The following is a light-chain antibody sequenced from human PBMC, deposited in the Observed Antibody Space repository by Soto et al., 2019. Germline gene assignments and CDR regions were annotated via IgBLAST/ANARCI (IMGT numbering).Light chain of an antibody. J-gene: IGLJ3*02. CDR3: QAYDYSLTAFV. CDR1: NSNLGAGYD. V-gene: IGLV1-40*01. CDR2: GNR. Sequence: QPVLTQPPSVSGAPGQRVTISCTGNNSNLGAGYDVHWYQQLPGAAPKLVIFGNRNRPSGVPERFSGSKSGTSASLAIIGLQAEDEADYYCQAYDYSLTAFVFGGGTQLTVL.